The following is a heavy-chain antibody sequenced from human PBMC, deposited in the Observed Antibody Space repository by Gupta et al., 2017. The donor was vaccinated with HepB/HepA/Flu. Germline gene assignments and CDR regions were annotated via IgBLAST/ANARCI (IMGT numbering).Heavy chain of an antibody. CDR1: GDSISRGDYY. D-gene: IGHD3-10*01. Sequence: QVQLQESGPGLVKPSQTLSLTCTVSGDSISRGDYYWNWIRQFPGKGLEWIGYISYSGSTYYNPSRKSRVYMLVDSSKNQFSLKLTSVTAADTAVYYCASSYGEASYMDVWGKGTTVTVSS. J-gene: IGHJ6*03. CDR2: ISYSGST. V-gene: IGHV4-30-4*08. CDR3: ASSYGEASYMDV.